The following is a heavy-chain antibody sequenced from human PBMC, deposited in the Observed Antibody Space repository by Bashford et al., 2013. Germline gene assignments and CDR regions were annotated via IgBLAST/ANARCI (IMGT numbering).Heavy chain of an antibody. CDR3: VNYQCLVRSLR. J-gene: IGHJ4*02. D-gene: IGHD6-19*01. Sequence: ETLSLTCTVSGASISNYYWIWIRQAPGKGLEFVSAISTDGFHTYYTDSVKGRFTISRDNSKNTLYLQMSSLRPEDTGIYYXVNYQCLVRSLRGGQGTLVTVSX. V-gene: IGHV3-64D*06. CDR2: ISTDGFHT. CDR1: GASISNYY.